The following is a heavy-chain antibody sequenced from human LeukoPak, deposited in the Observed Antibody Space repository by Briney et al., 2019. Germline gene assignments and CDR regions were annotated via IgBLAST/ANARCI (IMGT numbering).Heavy chain of an antibody. Sequence: PSQTLSLTCTVSGGSISSSSYYWGWIRQPPGKGLEWIGSIYYSGSTYYNPSLKSRVTISVDTSKNQFSLKLSSVTAADTAVYYCASLSAFLEWLVTLRLVPGWGMDVWGQGTTVTVSS. V-gene: IGHV4-39*01. CDR1: GGSISSSSYY. CDR3: ASLSAFLEWLVTLRLVPGWGMDV. D-gene: IGHD3-3*01. CDR2: IYYSGST. J-gene: IGHJ6*02.